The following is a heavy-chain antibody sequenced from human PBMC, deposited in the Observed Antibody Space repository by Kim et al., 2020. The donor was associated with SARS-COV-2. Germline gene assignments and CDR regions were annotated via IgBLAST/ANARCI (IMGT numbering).Heavy chain of an antibody. D-gene: IGHD6-13*01. J-gene: IGHJ4*02. Sequence: GGSLRLSCAASGFTFSSYGMHWVRQAPGKGLEWVAVIWYDGSNKYYADSVKGRFTISRDNSKNTLYLQMNSLRAEDTAVYYCARDSYSSSLLDYWGQGTLVTVSS. CDR3: ARDSYSSSLLDY. V-gene: IGHV3-33*01. CDR1: GFTFSSYG. CDR2: IWYDGSNK.